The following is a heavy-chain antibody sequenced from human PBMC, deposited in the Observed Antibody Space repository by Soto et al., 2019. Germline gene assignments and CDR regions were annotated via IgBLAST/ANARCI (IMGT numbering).Heavy chain of an antibody. Sequence: EVQVLESGGGLVQPGGSLRLSCAASGFTFSSYTMAWVRQAPGKGLEWVSSISGSGGSPYYADSVQGRFTISRDNYKNTVSLQMTSLRAEDTVTYHCTKARCTGDVCYVPDYWGHGTLVIVSS. D-gene: IGHD2-8*02. V-gene: IGHV3-23*01. CDR3: TKARCTGDVCYVPDY. CDR1: GFTFSSYT. CDR2: ISGSGGSP. J-gene: IGHJ4*01.